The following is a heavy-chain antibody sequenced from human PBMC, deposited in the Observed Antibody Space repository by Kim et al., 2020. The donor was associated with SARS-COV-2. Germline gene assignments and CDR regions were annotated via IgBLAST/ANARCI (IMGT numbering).Heavy chain of an antibody. D-gene: IGHD4-17*01. CDR2: VYNSCSA. CDR1: GGSISSDY. V-gene: IGHV4-59*01. J-gene: IGHJ6*03. CDR3: ARDMGKRDYGGGTYYYYYMDV. Sequence: SETLSLTCTVSGGSISSDYWCWIRQPPGKGMEWVGYVYNSCSANNNPTLKSKITITVEASKNQISLTLSSVTAAATDVYYCARDMGKRDYGGGTYYYYYMDVWGTGTTVTVSS.